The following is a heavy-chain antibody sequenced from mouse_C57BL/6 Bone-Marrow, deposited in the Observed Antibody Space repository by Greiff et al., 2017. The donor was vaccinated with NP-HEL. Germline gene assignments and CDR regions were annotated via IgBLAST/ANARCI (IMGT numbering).Heavy chain of an antibody. Sequence: DVKLQESGPGLVKPSQSLSLTCSVTGYSITSGYYWNWIRQFPGNKLEWMGYISYDGSNNYNPSLKNRISITRDTSKNQFFLKLNSVTTEDTATYYCARDEDDPYYFDYWGQGTTLTVSS. CDR2: ISYDGSN. CDR1: GYSITSGYY. V-gene: IGHV3-6*01. CDR3: ARDEDDPYYFDY. J-gene: IGHJ2*01.